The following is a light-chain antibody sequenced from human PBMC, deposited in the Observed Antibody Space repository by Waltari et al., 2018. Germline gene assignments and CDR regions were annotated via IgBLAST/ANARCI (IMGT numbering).Light chain of an antibody. CDR2: WAS. CDR3: QQCYHLPS. J-gene: IGKJ4*01. CDR1: QNILSSSDNKNY. V-gene: IGKV4-1*01. Sequence: DIVMTQSPDSVAVSLGERATFHCRSSQNILSSSDNKNYLVWYQQKPGQPPKLLISWASTRESGVPDRFSGSGSGTDFTLTISSLQAEDVAVYYCQQCYHLPSFGGGTRVEIK.